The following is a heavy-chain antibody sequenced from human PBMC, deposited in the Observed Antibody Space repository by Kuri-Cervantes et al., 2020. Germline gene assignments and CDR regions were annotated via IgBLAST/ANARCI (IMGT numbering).Heavy chain of an antibody. CDR3: ARGTVVVAATPVYYYYYGMDV. CDR2: IIPIFGTA. D-gene: IGHD2-15*01. V-gene: IGHV1-69*13. Sequence: SVKVSCKTSGYTFTTYEINWVRQATGQGLEWMGGIIPIFGTANYAQKFQGRVTITADESTSTAYMELSSLRSEDTAVYYCARGTVVVAATPVYYYYYGMDVWGQGTTVTVSS. CDR1: GYTFTTYE. J-gene: IGHJ6*02.